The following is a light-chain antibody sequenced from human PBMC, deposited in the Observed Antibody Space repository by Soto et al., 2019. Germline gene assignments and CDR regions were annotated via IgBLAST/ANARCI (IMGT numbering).Light chain of an antibody. CDR3: QQSYSSVMYT. Sequence: DLPMTQSPSSLSASVGDRVTVTCRASQSISNQLNWYQQKPGKAPKLLIYGASRLQSGVPSRFSGGGSGTDFTLTISSLQPEDFATYYCQQSYSSVMYTFGQGTKLEIK. CDR2: GAS. CDR1: QSISNQ. V-gene: IGKV1-39*01. J-gene: IGKJ2*01.